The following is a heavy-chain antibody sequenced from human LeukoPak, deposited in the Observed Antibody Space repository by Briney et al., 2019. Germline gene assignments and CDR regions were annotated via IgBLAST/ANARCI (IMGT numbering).Heavy chain of an antibody. Sequence: GESLKISCKGFGYSFSSYWIGWVRQMPGKGLEWMGIIYPGDSDTRYSPSFQGQVTISADKSISTAYLQWSSLKASDTAMYYCARRGYYDTGGYYHWFDPWGQGTLVTVSS. D-gene: IGHD3-22*01. CDR2: IYPGDSDT. V-gene: IGHV5-51*01. CDR1: GYSFSSYW. J-gene: IGHJ5*02. CDR3: ARRGYYDTGGYYHWFDP.